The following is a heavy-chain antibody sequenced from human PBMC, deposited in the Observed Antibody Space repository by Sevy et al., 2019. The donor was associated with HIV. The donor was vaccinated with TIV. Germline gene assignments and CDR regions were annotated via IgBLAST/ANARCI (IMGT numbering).Heavy chain of an antibody. CDR2: IKQDGSVK. J-gene: IGHJ4*02. CDR3: VRAIAADASL. D-gene: IGHD6-13*01. Sequence: GGSLRLSCTTSGFTFGDYGVSWVRQAPGKGLEWVANIKQDGSVKYYVDSVKGRFTISRDNARNLVYLQMSSLTAEDTALYYCVRAIAADASLWGQGTLVTVSS. V-gene: IGHV3-7*01. CDR1: GFTFGDYG.